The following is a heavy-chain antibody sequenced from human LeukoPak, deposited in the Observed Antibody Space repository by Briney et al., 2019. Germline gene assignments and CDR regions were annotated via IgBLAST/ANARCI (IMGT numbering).Heavy chain of an antibody. D-gene: IGHD3-22*01. CDR3: ARAIYYDSSGYFQGGFDY. J-gene: IGHJ4*02. V-gene: IGHV3-30*01. CDR2: ITNDGSNK. CDR1: GFTFSSYA. Sequence: GRALSLSCAASGFTFSSYAMYWVRPAPGKGLEWGGVITNDGSNKYYADSVKGRFTISRDNSKNTLYLQMNSLRAEDTAVYYCARAIYYDSSGYFQGGFDYWGQGTLVTVSS.